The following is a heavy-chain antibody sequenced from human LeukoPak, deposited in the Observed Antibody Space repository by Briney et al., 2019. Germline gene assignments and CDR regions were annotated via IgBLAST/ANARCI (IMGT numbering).Heavy chain of an antibody. V-gene: IGHV3-74*01. D-gene: IGHD3-22*01. Sequence: GGSLRLSCAASGFTYRTYWMHWVRRAPGKGLIWVSRISGDGRSTSYADSVKGRFTISRDNAKNTLYLQMHSLRAEDTAVYYCAAFYYDPAYWGQGTLSPSPQ. CDR3: AAFYYDPAY. CDR1: GFTYRTYW. J-gene: IGHJ4*02. CDR2: ISGDGRST.